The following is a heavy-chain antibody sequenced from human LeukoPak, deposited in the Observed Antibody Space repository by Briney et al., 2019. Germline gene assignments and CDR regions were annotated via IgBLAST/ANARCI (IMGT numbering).Heavy chain of an antibody. Sequence: ASVKVSCKASGGTFSSYAISWVRQAPGQGLEWMGGIIPIFGTANYAQKFQGRVTITADESTSTAYMELSSLRSEDTAVYYCARSRNYYDSSGYYVDDLFDYWGQGTLVTVSS. CDR3: ARSRNYYDSSGYYVDDLFDY. J-gene: IGHJ4*02. CDR1: GGTFSSYA. CDR2: IIPIFGTA. V-gene: IGHV1-69*13. D-gene: IGHD3-22*01.